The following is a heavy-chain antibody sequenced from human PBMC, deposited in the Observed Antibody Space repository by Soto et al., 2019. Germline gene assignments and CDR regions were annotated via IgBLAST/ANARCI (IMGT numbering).Heavy chain of an antibody. CDR1: GYTLTTYD. CDR2: MNPNSGNT. J-gene: IGHJ4*02. D-gene: IGHD6-13*01. V-gene: IGHV1-8*01. CDR3: ARDMYSSSWPYFDY. Sequence: ASVKVSCKASGYTLTTYDIHWVRQATGQGLEWMGWMNPNSGNTKYSRKFQGRVTITRDTSASTAYMELSSLRSEDTAVYYCARDMYSSSWPYFDYWGQGTLVTVSS.